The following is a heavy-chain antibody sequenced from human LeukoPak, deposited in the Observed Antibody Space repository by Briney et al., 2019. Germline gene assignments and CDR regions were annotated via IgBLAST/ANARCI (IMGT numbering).Heavy chain of an antibody. V-gene: IGHV3-30*03. CDR1: GVTFSTYG. J-gene: IGHJ6*03. D-gene: IGHD3-9*01. CDR2: ISPNGSSK. CDR3: ARGFDSNLDYYYYMDV. Sequence: GRSLGLSCVISGVTFSTYGMHWVRQAPGKGLEWVAVISPNGSSKYYADPVKRRFTISRYNSKNTLYVQMNSLRTEDTAVYFCARGFDSNLDYYYYMDVWGKGTTVTVSS.